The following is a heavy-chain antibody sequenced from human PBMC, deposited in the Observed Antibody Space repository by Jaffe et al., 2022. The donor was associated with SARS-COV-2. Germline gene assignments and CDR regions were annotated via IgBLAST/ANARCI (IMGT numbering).Heavy chain of an antibody. CDR3: AKAPPGGSYPLDY. CDR2: ISYDGSNK. CDR1: GFTFSSYG. J-gene: IGHJ4*02. V-gene: IGHV3-30*18. Sequence: QVQLVESGGGVVQPGRSLRLSCAASGFTFSSYGMHWVRQAPGKGLEWVAVISYDGSNKYYADSVKGRFTISRDNSKNTLYLQMNSLRAEDTAVYYCAKAPPGGSYPLDYWGQGTLVTVSS. D-gene: IGHD1-26*01.